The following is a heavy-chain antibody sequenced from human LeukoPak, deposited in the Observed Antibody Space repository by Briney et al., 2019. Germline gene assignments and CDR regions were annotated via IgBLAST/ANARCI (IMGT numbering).Heavy chain of an antibody. J-gene: IGHJ4*02. D-gene: IGHD2-2*01. CDR2: IWYDGSNK. CDR3: ARDDHIVVVPAAMPALGY. CDR1: GFTFSSYG. Sequence: PGRSLRLSCAASGFTFSSYGMHWVRQAPGKGLEGVAVIWYDGSNKYYADSVKGRFTISRDNSKNTLYLQMNSLRAEDTAVYYCARDDHIVVVPAAMPALGYWGQGTLVTVSS. V-gene: IGHV3-33*01.